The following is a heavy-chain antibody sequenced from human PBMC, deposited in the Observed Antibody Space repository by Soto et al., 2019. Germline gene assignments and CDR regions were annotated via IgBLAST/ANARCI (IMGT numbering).Heavy chain of an antibody. J-gene: IGHJ3*02. CDR1: GFTLSNAK. V-gene: IGHV3-15*01. D-gene: IGHD4-17*01. Sequence: EVQLVASGGGLVNPGESLRLSCAGSGFTLSNAKMTWVRQAPGKGLEWLGRIKSKTDGGTADYPGAVKGRFTISRDDSKDTLYLQLNSLKTEDTAVYYCTTDYGWAFDIWGQGTMVTVSS. CDR3: TTDYGWAFDI. CDR2: IKSKTDGGTA.